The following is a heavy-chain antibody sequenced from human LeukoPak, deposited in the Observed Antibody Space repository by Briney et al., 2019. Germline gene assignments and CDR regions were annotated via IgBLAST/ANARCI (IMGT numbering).Heavy chain of an antibody. Sequence: PGGSLRLSCAASGFTVSGNYVSWVRQAPGKALEWVSIMYSGGNTYYADSVKGRFTISRDDSKNTLYLQMNSLRAEDTAVYYCASHASHGAAAATPFEYWGQGTLVTVSS. CDR2: MYSGGNT. V-gene: IGHV3-66*01. CDR1: GFTVSGNY. D-gene: IGHD6-13*01. J-gene: IGHJ4*02. CDR3: ASHASHGAAAATPFEY.